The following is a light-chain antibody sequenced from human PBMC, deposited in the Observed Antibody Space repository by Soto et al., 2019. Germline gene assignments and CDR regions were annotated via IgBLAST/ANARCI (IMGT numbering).Light chain of an antibody. V-gene: IGKV1-5*01. Sequence: DIRMTQSPSTLSASVGDRVTITCRASQSISSWLAWYQLKPGKAPKLLIYDASNLERGVPSRFSGSGSGTEFSLTVSRLQPDDFATYYCQQYNSYPWTFGQGTKVDIK. CDR3: QQYNSYPWT. CDR2: DAS. J-gene: IGKJ1*01. CDR1: QSISSW.